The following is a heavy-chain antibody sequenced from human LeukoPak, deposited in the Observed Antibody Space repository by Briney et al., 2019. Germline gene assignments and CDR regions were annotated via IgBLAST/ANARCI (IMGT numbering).Heavy chain of an antibody. CDR2: IYYSGST. Sequence: PSETLSLTCTVSGGSISSGGYYWSWIRQHPGKGLEWIGYIYYSGSTYYNPSLKSRVTISVDTSKNQFSLKLSSVTAADTAVYYCARDLNYYDSSGIFQHWGQGTLVTVSS. J-gene: IGHJ1*01. V-gene: IGHV4-31*03. D-gene: IGHD3-22*01. CDR1: GGSISSGGYY. CDR3: ARDLNYYDSSGIFQH.